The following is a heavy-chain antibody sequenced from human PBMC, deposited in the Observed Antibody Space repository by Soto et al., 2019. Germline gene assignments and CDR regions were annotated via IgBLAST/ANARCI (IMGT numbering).Heavy chain of an antibody. J-gene: IGHJ6*02. D-gene: IGHD5-12*01. CDR3: ARAYSTRLYDYYYYGMDV. CDR2: ISYDGSNK. V-gene: IGHV3-30-3*01. CDR1: GFTFSSYA. Sequence: GGSLRLSCAASGFTFSSYAMHWVRQAPGKGLEWVAVISYDGSNKYYADSVKGRFTISRDNSKNTLYLQMNSLRAEDTAVYYCARAYSTRLYDYYYYGMDVWGQGTTVTVSS.